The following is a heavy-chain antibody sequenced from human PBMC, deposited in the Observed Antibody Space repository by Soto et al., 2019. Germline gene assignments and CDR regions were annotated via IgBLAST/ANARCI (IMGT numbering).Heavy chain of an antibody. D-gene: IGHD5-18*01. V-gene: IGHV4-59*01. CDR1: GGSINSYY. J-gene: IGHJ4*02. CDR2: IHYSGST. Sequence: QVQLQESGPGLVKPSETLSLTCTVSGGSINSYYWNWIRQSPGEGWERIGYIHYSGSTNYSPSLKSRVTITVDTSKNQLSLKLNSVTAADTAVYYCAWGGYHYPKAFDSWGQGTLVIVSS. CDR3: AWGGYHYPKAFDS.